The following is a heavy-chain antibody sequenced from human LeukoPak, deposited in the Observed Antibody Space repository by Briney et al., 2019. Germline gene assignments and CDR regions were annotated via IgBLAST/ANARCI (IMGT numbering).Heavy chain of an antibody. V-gene: IGHV4-59*01. Sequence: SETLSLTCTVSGDSISSYYWSWIRQPPGKGLEWIGCIYYSGSTNYNPSLKSRVTISVDTSKNQFSLKLSSVTAADTAVYYCARDRGGYSGSYFDYWGQGTLVTVSS. CDR2: IYYSGST. D-gene: IGHD1-26*01. CDR3: ARDRGGYSGSYFDY. CDR1: GDSISSYY. J-gene: IGHJ4*02.